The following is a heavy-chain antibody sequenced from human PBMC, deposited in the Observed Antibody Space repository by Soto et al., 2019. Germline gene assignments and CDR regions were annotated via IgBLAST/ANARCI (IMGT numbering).Heavy chain of an antibody. CDR3: ARIRVDTAMVKDFDY. J-gene: IGHJ4*02. D-gene: IGHD5-18*01. V-gene: IGHV4-59*08. CDR1: GGSISAFY. CDR2: AYYTGST. Sequence: PSETLSLTCSVSGGSISAFYWTWIRQSPGKGLEWIGYAYYTGSTKYNPSLKSRVTISVDPSKNQFSLKLNSVTAADTAVYYCARIRVDTAMVKDFDYWGQGTLVTVSS.